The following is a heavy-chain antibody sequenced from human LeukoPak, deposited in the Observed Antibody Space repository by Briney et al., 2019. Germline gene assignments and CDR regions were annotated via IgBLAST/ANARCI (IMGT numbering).Heavy chain of an antibody. CDR2: ISAYNGNT. V-gene: IGHV1-18*01. Sequence: ASVKVSCKASGYTFTSYGISWVRQAPGQGLEWMGWISAYNGNTNYAQKLQGRVTMTTDTSTSTAYMELRSLRSDDTAVYYCARVLPTNAGHYSSSWYFLSWFDPWGQGTLVTVSS. D-gene: IGHD6-13*01. CDR3: ARVLPTNAGHYSSSWYFLSWFDP. CDR1: GYTFTSYG. J-gene: IGHJ5*02.